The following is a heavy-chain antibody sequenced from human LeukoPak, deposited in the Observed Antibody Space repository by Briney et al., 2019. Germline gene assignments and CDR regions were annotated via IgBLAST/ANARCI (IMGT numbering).Heavy chain of an antibody. D-gene: IGHD1-26*01. CDR1: GYTLTELS. J-gene: IGHJ4*02. Sequence: ASVKVSCKVSGYTLTELSMHWVRQAPGKGLEWMGGFDPEDGETIYAQKFQGRVTVTEDTSTDTAYMELSSLRSEDTAVYYCATVWRWELLAFDYWGQGTLVTVSS. CDR3: ATVWRWELLAFDY. CDR2: FDPEDGET. V-gene: IGHV1-24*01.